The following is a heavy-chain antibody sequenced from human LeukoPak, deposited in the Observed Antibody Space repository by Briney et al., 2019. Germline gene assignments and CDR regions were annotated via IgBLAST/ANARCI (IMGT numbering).Heavy chain of an antibody. CDR2: IKQDGSEK. V-gene: IGHV3-7*01. CDR1: GFTFSSYW. J-gene: IGHJ4*02. D-gene: IGHD5-18*01. CDR3: ARVGRDKIQLWSQFDY. Sequence: PGGSLRLSCAASGFTFSSYWMSWVRQAPGKGLEWVANIKQDGSEKYYVDSVKGRFTISRDNAENSLYLQMNSLRAEDTAVYYCARVGRDKIQLWSQFDYWGQGTLVTVSS.